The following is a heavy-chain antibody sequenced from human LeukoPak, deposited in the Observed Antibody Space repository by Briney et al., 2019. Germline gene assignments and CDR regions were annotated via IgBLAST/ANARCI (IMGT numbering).Heavy chain of an antibody. CDR2: ISYDGSNK. CDR3: ARTWIQLWFPDY. CDR1: GFTFSSYA. V-gene: IGHV3-30*04. D-gene: IGHD5-18*01. J-gene: IGHJ4*02. Sequence: GGSLRLSCAASGFTFSSYAMHWVRQAPGKGLEWVAVISYDGSNKYYADSVKGRFTISRDNSKNTLYLQMNSLKAEDTAVYYWARTWIQLWFPDYWGQGTLVTVSS.